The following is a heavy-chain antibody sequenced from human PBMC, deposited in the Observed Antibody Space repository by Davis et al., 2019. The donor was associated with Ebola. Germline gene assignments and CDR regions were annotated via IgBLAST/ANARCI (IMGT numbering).Heavy chain of an antibody. CDR3: ARKYGDYDYYYYGMDV. Sequence: AASVKVSCTASGYTFTTYIISWVRQAPGQGLEWMGWISAYNSDTNYAQKFQGRVTMTTDTSTSTAYMELRSLRSDETAGYYRARKYGDYDYYYYGMDVWGQGTTVTVSS. CDR1: GYTFTTYI. J-gene: IGHJ6*02. CDR2: ISAYNSDT. V-gene: IGHV1-18*01. D-gene: IGHD4-17*01.